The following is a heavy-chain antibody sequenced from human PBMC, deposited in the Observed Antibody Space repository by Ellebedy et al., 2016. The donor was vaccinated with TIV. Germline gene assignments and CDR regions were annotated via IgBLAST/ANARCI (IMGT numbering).Heavy chain of an antibody. CDR2: INHSGST. Sequence: MPSETLSLTCAVYGGSFSGYYWSWIRQPPGKGLEWIGEINHSGSTNYNPSLKSRVTISVDTSKNQFSLKLSSVTAADTAVYYCASSSSGDLGMDVWGQGTTVTVSS. J-gene: IGHJ6*02. CDR1: GGSFSGYY. D-gene: IGHD7-27*01. CDR3: ASSSSGDLGMDV. V-gene: IGHV4-34*01.